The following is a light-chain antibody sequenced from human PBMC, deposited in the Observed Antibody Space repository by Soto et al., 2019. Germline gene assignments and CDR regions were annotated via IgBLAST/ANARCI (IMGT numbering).Light chain of an antibody. V-gene: IGKV1-9*01. CDR2: DAS. CDR1: VDITNY. Sequence: IQLTQSPSSLSASVGDRVTDTCRASVDITNYLAWYQQKAGKAPKLLIYDASTLYSGVPSRFSGSGSGTDFTISVRGLQPEDFATNYCQQLSRYPSTFGGGTKVEI. CDR3: QQLSRYPST. J-gene: IGKJ4*01.